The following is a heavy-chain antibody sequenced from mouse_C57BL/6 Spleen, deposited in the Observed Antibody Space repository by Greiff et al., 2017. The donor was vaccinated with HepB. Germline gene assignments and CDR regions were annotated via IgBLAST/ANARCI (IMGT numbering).Heavy chain of an antibody. CDR1: GYTFTSYW. V-gene: IGHV1-72*01. CDR3: EREKAYDAYPFYAMDY. CDR2: IDPNSGGT. J-gene: IGHJ4*01. Sequence: QVQLQQPGAELVKPGASVKLSCKASGYTFTSYWMHWVKQRPGRGLEWIGRIDPNSGGTKYNEKFKSKATLTVDKPSSTAYMQLSSLTSEDSAVYYCEREKAYDAYPFYAMDYWGQGTSVTVSS. D-gene: IGHD2-3*01.